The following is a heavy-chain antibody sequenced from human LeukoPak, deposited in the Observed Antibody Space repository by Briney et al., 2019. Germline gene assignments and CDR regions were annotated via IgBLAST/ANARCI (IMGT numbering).Heavy chain of an antibody. CDR3: ARHASYNGDYYYYYMDV. CDR1: GFTFSSYS. V-gene: IGHV4-34*01. J-gene: IGHJ6*03. D-gene: IGHD1-1*01. Sequence: GSLRLSCAASGFTFSSYSMIWVRQPSGKGLEWIGEVNHDGNIYYNPSLKSRVTISVDTSKNQFSLKLSSVTAADTAVYYCARHASYNGDYYYYYMDVWGKGTTDTISS. CDR2: VNHDGNI.